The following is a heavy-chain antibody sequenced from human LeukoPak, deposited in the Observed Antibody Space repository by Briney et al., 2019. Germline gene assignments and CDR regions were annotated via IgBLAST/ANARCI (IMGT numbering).Heavy chain of an antibody. Sequence: GGSLRLSCAASGFTFSRYTMYWVRQAPGRGLEWVSSISSDGYIYYGDSVKGRFTISRDNAKNSLYLQMNSLRAEDSAVYYCARDCGSDCYTQLVPWGQGILVTVSS. CDR3: ARDCGSDCYTQLVP. J-gene: IGHJ5*02. CDR1: GFTFSRYT. CDR2: ISSDGYI. V-gene: IGHV3-21*01. D-gene: IGHD2-21*02.